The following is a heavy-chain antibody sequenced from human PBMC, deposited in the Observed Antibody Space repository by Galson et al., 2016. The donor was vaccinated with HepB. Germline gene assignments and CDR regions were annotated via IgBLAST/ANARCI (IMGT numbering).Heavy chain of an antibody. CDR3: AGDHRYSDWTGGFDF. CDR2: IYHSGTT. D-gene: IGHD3-9*01. Sequence: SETLSLTCTVSGGSITSYYWTWIRQFPGKGLEWIGYIYHSGTTSYNPSLKSRVTISVDTSKSQFSLKVTSVTTADTAVYYCAGDHRYSDWTGGFDFWGQGTLVTVSS. J-gene: IGHJ4*02. CDR1: GGSITSYY. V-gene: IGHV4-59*01.